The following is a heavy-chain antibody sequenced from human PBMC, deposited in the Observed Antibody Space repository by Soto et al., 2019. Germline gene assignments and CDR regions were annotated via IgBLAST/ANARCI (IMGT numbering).Heavy chain of an antibody. CDR3: ARSTIAPHLFMYPFDY. D-gene: IGHD6-6*01. CDR2: IYYSGST. J-gene: IGHJ4*01. Sequence: SETLSLTCTVSGGSISSYYWSWIRQPPGKGLEWIGCIYYSGSTNYNPSLKSRLTISVDTSKNQLSLELNSVTAADTAVYYCARSTIAPHLFMYPFDYWGQGTLVTVSS. V-gene: IGHV4-59*08. CDR1: GGSISSYY.